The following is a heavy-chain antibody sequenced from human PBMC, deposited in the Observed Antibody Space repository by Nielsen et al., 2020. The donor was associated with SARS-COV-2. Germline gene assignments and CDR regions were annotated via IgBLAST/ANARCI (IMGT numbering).Heavy chain of an antibody. CDR2: IGGSGRDT. Sequence: GGSLRLSCAASGFTFSSYAMTWVRQAPGKGLEWVSGIGGSGRDTYYANSVKGRFTISRDNSRNTLYLQMNSLTAEDTAVYYCAKNSAAATNGLDYWGQGTLVTVSS. CDR1: GFTFSSYA. V-gene: IGHV3-23*01. D-gene: IGHD6-13*01. CDR3: AKNSAAATNGLDY. J-gene: IGHJ4*02.